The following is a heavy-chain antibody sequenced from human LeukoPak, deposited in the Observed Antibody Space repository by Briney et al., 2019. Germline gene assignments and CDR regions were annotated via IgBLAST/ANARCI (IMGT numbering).Heavy chain of an antibody. D-gene: IGHD2-2*01. Sequence: PGGSLRLSCAASGFTFSDYAMHWVRQAPGKGLEHVSAISHNGGSTYYAHSVKGRFTISRDNSKNTLYPQLGSLRDEDMAVYYCARERRFCTSTSCYCFFDYWGQGTLVTVSS. V-gene: IGHV3-64*01. CDR1: GFTFSDYA. CDR3: ARERRFCTSTSCYCFFDY. J-gene: IGHJ4*02. CDR2: ISHNGGST.